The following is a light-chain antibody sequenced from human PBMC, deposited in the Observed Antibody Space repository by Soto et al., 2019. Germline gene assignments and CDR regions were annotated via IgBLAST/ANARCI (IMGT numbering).Light chain of an antibody. CDR2: DAP. CDR1: QSISSW. CDR3: QQYNSYSPT. Sequence: DIQMTQSPSTLSASVGDRVTIPCRASQSISSWLAWYHQKPGKSPKLLIYDAPSLESGVPARFSGSGSGTEFTLTISSLQPDDFATYYCQQYNSYSPTFGQGTKVE. J-gene: IGKJ1*01. V-gene: IGKV1-5*01.